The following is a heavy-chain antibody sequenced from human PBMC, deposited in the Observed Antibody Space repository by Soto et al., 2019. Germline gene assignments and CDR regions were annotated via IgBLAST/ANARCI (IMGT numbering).Heavy chain of an antibody. CDR3: GRQGVGASGLGCCDP. CDR2: INHSAHT. Sequence: QVQLQQWGAGLLKSSETLSLTCAVYGGYFTPYYSTWIRQSPHKGLQWIGEINHSAHTNYNPSFQSRVAISVDTSKKQFFLNLTSVTAADRGVYYCGRQGVGASGLGCCDPWGQGALVTVSS. J-gene: IGHJ5*02. V-gene: IGHV4-34*02. D-gene: IGHD1-26*01. CDR1: GGYFTPYY.